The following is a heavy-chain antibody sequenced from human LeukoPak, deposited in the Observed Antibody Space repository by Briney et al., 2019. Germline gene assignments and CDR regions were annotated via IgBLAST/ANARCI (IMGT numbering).Heavy chain of an antibody. CDR1: GFSFSDYE. V-gene: IGHV3-48*03. D-gene: IGHD1-26*01. J-gene: IGHJ4*02. Sequence: PGGSLRLSCVVSGFSFSDYEMAWVRQAPGMGLEWISYISNSGEIRRYADAVKGRFAISRDNAKNSVSLQMNSLRADDTGLYFCAGGPQYSGSYGDWGQGTLVTVSS. CDR2: ISNSGEIR. CDR3: AGGPQYSGSYGD.